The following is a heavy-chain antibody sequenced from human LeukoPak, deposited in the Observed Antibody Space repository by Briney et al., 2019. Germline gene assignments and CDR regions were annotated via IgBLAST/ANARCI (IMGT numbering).Heavy chain of an antibody. CDR2: ISSSSNTI. Sequence: PGGSLRLSCAASGFNLRSYSMNWVRQAPGKGLEWVSYISSSSNTIYYADSVKGRFTISRDNAKSLLYLQMNSLRAEDTAVYYCAKDLGYCSSTSCYPDAFDIWGQGTMVTVSS. D-gene: IGHD2-2*01. CDR1: GFNLRSYS. CDR3: AKDLGYCSSTSCYPDAFDI. V-gene: IGHV3-48*01. J-gene: IGHJ3*02.